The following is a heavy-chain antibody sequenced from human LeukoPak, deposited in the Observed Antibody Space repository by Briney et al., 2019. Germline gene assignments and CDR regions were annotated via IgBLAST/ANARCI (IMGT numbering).Heavy chain of an antibody. J-gene: IGHJ4*02. CDR2: INSDGSST. D-gene: IGHD3-22*01. CDR3: ARGDYYDSSGYLPFDY. CDR1: GFTFSSYW. Sequence: QTGGSLRLSCAASGFTFSSYWMHWVRQAPGKGLVWVSRINSDGSSTSYADSVKGRFTISRDNAKNTLYLQMNSLRAEDTAVYYCARGDYYDSSGYLPFDYWGQGTLVTVSS. V-gene: IGHV3-74*01.